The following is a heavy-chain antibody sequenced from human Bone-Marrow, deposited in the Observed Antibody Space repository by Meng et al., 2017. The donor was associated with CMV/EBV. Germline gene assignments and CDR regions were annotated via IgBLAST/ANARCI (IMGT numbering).Heavy chain of an antibody. CDR2: INPSGGST. Sequence: ASVKVSCKASGYTFTSYYMHWVRQAPGQGLEWMGIINPSGGSTSYAQKFQGRVTMTRDTSTSTVYMELSSLRSEDTAVYYCARGSAVRGVIVYYYGMDVWAKGPRSPSP. D-gene: IGHD3-10*01. CDR3: ARGSAVRGVIVYYYGMDV. V-gene: IGHV1-46*01. CDR1: GYTFTSYY. J-gene: IGHJ6*02.